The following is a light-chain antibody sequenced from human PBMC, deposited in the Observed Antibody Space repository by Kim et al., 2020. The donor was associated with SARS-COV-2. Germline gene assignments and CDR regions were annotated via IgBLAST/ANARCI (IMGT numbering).Light chain of an antibody. CDR1: RRGVSN. J-gene: IGKJ4*01. CDR3: QQYNIWLT. Sequence: CFAPGERAATPCRARRRGVSNLAWYQKKPGQAPRLLIYGASTRATGIPARFSGSGSGTEFTLTISSLKPEDFAVYYCQQYNIWLTFGGGTKVDIK. CDR2: GAS. V-gene: IGKV3D-15*01.